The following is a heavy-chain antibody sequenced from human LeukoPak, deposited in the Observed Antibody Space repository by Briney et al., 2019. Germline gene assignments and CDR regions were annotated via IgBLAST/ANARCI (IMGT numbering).Heavy chain of an antibody. Sequence: SGGSLRLSCAASGFTFSIYAMTWVRQAPGKGLEWVSVISASGGSTYYTDSVKGRVTISRDNSKNTLYLQMNSLRAEDTAVYSCARGADGVSSNSRGWFDPWGQGTLVTVSS. CDR2: ISASGGST. J-gene: IGHJ5*02. CDR3: ARGADGVSSNSRGWFDP. CDR1: GFTFSIYA. D-gene: IGHD2-15*01. V-gene: IGHV3-23*01.